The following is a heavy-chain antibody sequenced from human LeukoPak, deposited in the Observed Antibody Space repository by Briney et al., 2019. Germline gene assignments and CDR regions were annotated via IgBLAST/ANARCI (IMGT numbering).Heavy chain of an antibody. J-gene: IGHJ5*02. Sequence: ASVKVSCKASGYTFTGYYMHWVRQAPGQGLEWMGWINPNSGGTNHAQKFQGRVTMTRDTSISTAYMELSRLRSDDTAVYYCASDWEMATIEWFDPWGQGTLVTVSS. D-gene: IGHD5-24*01. CDR1: GYTFTGYY. V-gene: IGHV1-2*02. CDR3: ASDWEMATIEWFDP. CDR2: INPNSGGT.